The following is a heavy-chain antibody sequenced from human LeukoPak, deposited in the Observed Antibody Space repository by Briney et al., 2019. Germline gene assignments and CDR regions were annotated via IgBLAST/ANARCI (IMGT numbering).Heavy chain of an antibody. J-gene: IGHJ4*02. CDR2: ISSSSSYI. CDR1: GFTFSSYS. CDR3: AREADSGYDPGVVDY. V-gene: IGHV3-21*01. D-gene: IGHD5-12*01. Sequence: GGSLILSCAASGFTFSSYSMNWVRQAPGKGLEWVSSISSSSSYIYYADSMKGRFTISRDNAKNSLYLQMNSLRAEDTAVYYCAREADSGYDPGVVDYWGQGTLVTVSS.